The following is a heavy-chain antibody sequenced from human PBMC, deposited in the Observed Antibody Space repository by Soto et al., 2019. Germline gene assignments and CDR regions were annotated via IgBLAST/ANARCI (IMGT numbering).Heavy chain of an antibody. Sequence: SVKVSCKASGYTFSGYYMHWVRQAPGQGLEWMGWINPNNGDTNYAQKFQGRVTVTRDTPTSTAYMELSRLTSDDTAVYFCARSLAEGYCVITGCYTRPLYGFDVWGQ. CDR3: ARSLAEGYCVITGCYTRPLYGFDV. CDR1: GYTFSGYY. D-gene: IGHD2-2*02. CDR2: INPNNGDT. J-gene: IGHJ6*02. V-gene: IGHV1-2*02.